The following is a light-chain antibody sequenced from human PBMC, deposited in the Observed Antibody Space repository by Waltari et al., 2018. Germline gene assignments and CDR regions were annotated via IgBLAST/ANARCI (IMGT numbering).Light chain of an antibody. Sequence: EVVLTQSPATPSLSPGERATLSCRASQSVSSFLAWYQQKPGQAPRLLIYDASNRATGIPARFSGSGSGTDFTLTISSLEPEDFAVYYCQQRSNVLFAFGPGTKVDFK. J-gene: IGKJ3*01. CDR1: QSVSSF. CDR2: DAS. CDR3: QQRSNVLFA. V-gene: IGKV3-11*01.